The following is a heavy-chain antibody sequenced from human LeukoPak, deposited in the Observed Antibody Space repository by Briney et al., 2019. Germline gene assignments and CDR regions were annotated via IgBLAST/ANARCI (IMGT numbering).Heavy chain of an antibody. Sequence: ASVKVSCKASGYAFTSYGISWVRQAPGQGLEWMGWISAYNGNTNYAQKLQGRVTMTTDTSTSTAYMELRSLRSDDTAVYYCARAGYDVLTDGYYEPNYFDYWGQGTLVIVSS. D-gene: IGHD3-9*01. CDR2: ISAYNGNT. CDR1: GYAFTSYG. CDR3: ARAGYDVLTDGYYEPNYFDY. V-gene: IGHV1-18*01. J-gene: IGHJ4*02.